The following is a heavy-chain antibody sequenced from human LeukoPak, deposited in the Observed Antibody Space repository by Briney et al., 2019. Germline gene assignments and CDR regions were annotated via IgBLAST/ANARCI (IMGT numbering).Heavy chain of an antibody. Sequence: SETLSLTCTVSGGSISSYYWSWIRQPPGKGLEWIGYIYYSGSTNYNPSLKSRVTISVDTSKNQFSLKLSSVTAADTAVYYCARAVYDFWSGYFFDYWGQGTLVTVSS. V-gene: IGHV4-59*08. J-gene: IGHJ4*02. CDR3: ARAVYDFWSGYFFDY. CDR1: GGSISSYY. D-gene: IGHD3-3*01. CDR2: IYYSGST.